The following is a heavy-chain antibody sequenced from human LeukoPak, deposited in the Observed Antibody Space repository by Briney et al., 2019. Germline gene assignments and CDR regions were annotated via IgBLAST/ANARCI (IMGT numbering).Heavy chain of an antibody. D-gene: IGHD6-13*01. V-gene: IGHV1-46*01. Sequence: ASVKVSCKASGYTFTSYYMHWVRQAPGQGLEWMGIINPSGGSTSYAQKFQGRVTMTRDMSTSTVYMELSSLRSEDTAVYYCARDVRVAAAGTPYYYYMDVWGKGTTVTVSS. J-gene: IGHJ6*03. CDR2: INPSGGST. CDR1: GYTFTSYY. CDR3: ARDVRVAAAGTPYYYYMDV.